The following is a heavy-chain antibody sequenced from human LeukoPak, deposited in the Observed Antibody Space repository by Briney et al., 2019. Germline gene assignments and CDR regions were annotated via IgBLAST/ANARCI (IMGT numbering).Heavy chain of an antibody. CDR1: GGSISSYC. CDR2: IYYSGST. J-gene: IGHJ4*02. D-gene: IGHD6-19*01. Sequence: SETLSLTCTVSGGSISSYCWSWIRQPPGKGLEWIGYIYYSGSTNYNPSLKSRVTISVDTSKNQFSLKLSSVTAADTAVYYCARVRAVAGFLIDYWGQGTLVTVSS. CDR3: ARVRAVAGFLIDY. V-gene: IGHV4-59*01.